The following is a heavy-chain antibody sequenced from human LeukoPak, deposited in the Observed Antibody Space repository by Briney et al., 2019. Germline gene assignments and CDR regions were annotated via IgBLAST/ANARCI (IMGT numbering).Heavy chain of an antibody. Sequence: ASAKVSCKASGYTFTSYYMHWVRQAPGQGLEWMGIINPSGGSTSYAQKFQGRVTMTRDASTSTVYMDLSSLRSEDTAVYYCASTAILTGYYRSYFDYWGQGTLVTVSS. J-gene: IGHJ4*02. CDR1: GYTFTSYY. CDR3: ASTAILTGYYRSYFDY. V-gene: IGHV1-46*01. D-gene: IGHD3-9*01. CDR2: INPSGGST.